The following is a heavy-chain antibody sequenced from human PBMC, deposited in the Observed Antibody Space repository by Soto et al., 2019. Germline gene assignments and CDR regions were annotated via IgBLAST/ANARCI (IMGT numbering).Heavy chain of an antibody. V-gene: IGHV1-69*13. CDR2: IIPIFGTA. CDR1: GGTFSSYA. CDR3: AREKDSSSWSWDY. J-gene: IGHJ4*02. Sequence: SVKVSCKASGGTFSSYAISWVRQAPGQGLEWMGGIIPIFGTANYAQKFQGRVTITADESTSTAYMELSSLRSEDTAVYYCAREKDSSSWSWDYWGQGTLVTVSS. D-gene: IGHD6-13*01.